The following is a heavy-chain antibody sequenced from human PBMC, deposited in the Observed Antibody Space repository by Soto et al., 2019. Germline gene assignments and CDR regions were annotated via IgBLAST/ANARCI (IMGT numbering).Heavy chain of an antibody. CDR3: ARLRGMATPNFDY. V-gene: IGHV4-39*01. J-gene: IGHJ4*02. CDR2: IYYSGST. D-gene: IGHD5-12*01. CDR1: GGSISSSSYY. Sequence: SETLSLTCTVSGGSISSSSYYWGWIRQPPGKGLEWIGSIYYSGSTYYNPSLKSRVTISVDTSKNQFSLKLSSVTAADTAVYYCARLRGMATPNFDYWGQGTLVTVSS.